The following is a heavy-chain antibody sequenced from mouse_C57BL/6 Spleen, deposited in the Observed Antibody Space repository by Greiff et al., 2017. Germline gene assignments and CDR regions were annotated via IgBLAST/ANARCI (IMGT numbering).Heavy chain of an antibody. J-gene: IGHJ2*01. CDR1: GYTFTSYT. CDR2: INPSSGYT. V-gene: IGHV1-4*01. CDR3: ARGYYFDY. Sequence: VQLQQSGAELARPGASVKMSCKASGYTFTSYTMHWVKQRPGQGLEWIGYINPSSGYTKYKQKFKDKATLTADKSSSTAYMQLSSLTSVDSAVYYCARGYYFDYWGQGTTLTVSS.